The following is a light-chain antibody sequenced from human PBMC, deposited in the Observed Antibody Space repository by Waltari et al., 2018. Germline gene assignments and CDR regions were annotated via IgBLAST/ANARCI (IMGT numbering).Light chain of an antibody. Sequence: QSALTPPSSVSGSPGQSITISCTAAPINIISDNLVPWYQQHPDKAPKVMIYDGDSRPGGVSHRFWGTTSGNTASLIITGLQADDEADYYCSSYTSSSTWVFGGGTKLTVL. J-gene: IGLJ3*02. V-gene: IGLV2-14*03. CDR1: PINIISDNL. CDR3: SSYTSSSTWV. CDR2: DGD.